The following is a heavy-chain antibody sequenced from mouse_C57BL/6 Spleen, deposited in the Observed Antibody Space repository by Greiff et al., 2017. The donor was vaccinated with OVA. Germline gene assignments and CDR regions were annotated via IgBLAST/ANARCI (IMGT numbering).Heavy chain of an antibody. V-gene: IGHV1-26*01. CDR3: SRSYSNHLAWFAY. CDR1: GYTFTDYY. J-gene: IGHJ3*01. Sequence: EVQLQQSGPELVKPGASVKISCKASGYTFTDYYMNWVKQSHGKSLEWIGDINPNNGGTSYNQKFKGKATLTVDKSSSTAYMVLRSLTSEDSAVYYCSRSYSNHLAWFAYWGQGTLVTVSA. CDR2: INPNNGGT. D-gene: IGHD2-5*01.